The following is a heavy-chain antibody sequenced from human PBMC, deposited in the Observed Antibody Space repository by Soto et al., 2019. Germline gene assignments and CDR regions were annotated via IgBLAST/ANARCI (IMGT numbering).Heavy chain of an antibody. CDR3: VHSSGYYSFDY. J-gene: IGHJ4*02. Sequence: QVQLVQSGAEEKKPGASVKVSCKASGYTFTSYAMHWVRQAPGQRLEWMGWINAGNGNTKYSQKFQGRVTITRDTSASTAYMKLSSLRSEDTAVYYCVHSSGYYSFDYWGQGTLVTVSS. V-gene: IGHV1-3*05. D-gene: IGHD3-22*01. CDR2: INAGNGNT. CDR1: GYTFTSYA.